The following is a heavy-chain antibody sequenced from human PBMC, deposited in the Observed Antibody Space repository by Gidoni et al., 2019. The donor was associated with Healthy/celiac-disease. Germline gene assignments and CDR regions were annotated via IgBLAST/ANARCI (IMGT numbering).Heavy chain of an antibody. J-gene: IGHJ4*02. CDR2: IYYSGST. D-gene: IGHD3-10*01. Sequence: QVQLQESGPGLVKPSETLSLTCTVSGGSISSYYWSWIRQPPGKGLEWIGYIYYSGSTNYNPSLKSRVTISVDTSKNQFSLKLSSVTAADTAVYYCARIVFGESPLYYFDYWGQGTLVTVSS. CDR1: GGSISSYY. V-gene: IGHV4-59*08. CDR3: ARIVFGESPLYYFDY.